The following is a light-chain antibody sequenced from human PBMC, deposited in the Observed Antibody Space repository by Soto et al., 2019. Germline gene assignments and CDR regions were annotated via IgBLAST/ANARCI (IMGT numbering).Light chain of an antibody. CDR1: SSDVGGYNY. J-gene: IGLJ2*01. V-gene: IGLV2-8*01. CDR3: AAWDDSLSGVV. CDR2: EVS. Sequence: QSVLTQPPSASGSPGQSVTISCTGTSSDVGGYNYVSWYQQHPGKAPKLMIYEVSKRPSGVPDRFSGSKSGNTASLTVSGLQAEDEAQYYCAAWDDSLSGVVFGGGTKLTVL.